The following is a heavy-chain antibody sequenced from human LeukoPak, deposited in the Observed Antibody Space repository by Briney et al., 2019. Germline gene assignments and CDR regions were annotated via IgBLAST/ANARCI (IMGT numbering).Heavy chain of an antibody. D-gene: IGHD3-10*01. J-gene: IGHJ6*02. CDR1: GFTFSNYW. V-gene: IGHV3-7*03. CDR2: IKQDGSEK. CDR3: AKDSSRGVGGPYYYGMDV. Sequence: GGSLRLSCAASGFTFSNYWMSWVRQAPGKGLEWVANIKQDGSEKYYVDSLKGRFTISRDNAKNSLYLQMNSLRAEDTALYYCAKDSSRGVGGPYYYGMDVWGQGTTVTVSS.